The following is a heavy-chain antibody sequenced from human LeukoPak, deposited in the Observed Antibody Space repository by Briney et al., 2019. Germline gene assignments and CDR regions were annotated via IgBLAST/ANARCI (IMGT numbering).Heavy chain of an antibody. Sequence: PGGSLRLSCAASGFSFSGYAMSWVPQAPGKGLEWVSTISGSGATKYYADSVKGRFIISRDNSKNTLYLQMNSLRAEDTAVYYCAKSLRGYSASRFDCWGQGTLVTVSS. CDR1: GFSFSGYA. CDR2: ISGSGATK. V-gene: IGHV3-23*01. J-gene: IGHJ4*02. CDR3: AKSLRGYSASRFDC. D-gene: IGHD4-11*01.